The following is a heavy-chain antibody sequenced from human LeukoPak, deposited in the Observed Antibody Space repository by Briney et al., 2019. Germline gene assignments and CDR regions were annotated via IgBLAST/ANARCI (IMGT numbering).Heavy chain of an antibody. V-gene: IGHV3-33*06. Sequence: PGGSLRLSCAASGIIFSDFGMHWVRQAPGKGLEWMAIIWYDGSNKYYADSVKGRFTISRDNSQNTMYLQMNSLRAEDSAVYYCAKATCSGASCFSNSRDALDVWGQGTMVTVSS. CDR3: AKATCSGASCFSNSRDALDV. CDR2: IWYDGSNK. CDR1: GIIFSDFG. J-gene: IGHJ3*01. D-gene: IGHD2-15*01.